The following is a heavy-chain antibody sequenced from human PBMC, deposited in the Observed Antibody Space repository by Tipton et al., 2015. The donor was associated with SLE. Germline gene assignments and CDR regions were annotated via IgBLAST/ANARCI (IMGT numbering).Heavy chain of an antibody. D-gene: IGHD5/OR15-5a*01. CDR3: ARDGGYGVPYWYFDL. V-gene: IGHV1-46*01. CDR2: INPSGGST. J-gene: IGHJ2*01. Sequence: QVQLVQSGAEVKKPGASVKVSCMASGYTFTSYYMHWVRQAPGQGLEWMGIINPSGGSTSYAQKFQGRVTMTRDTSTSTVYMELSSLRSEDTAVYYCARDGGYGVPYWYFDLWGRGTLVTVSS. CDR1: GYTFTSYY.